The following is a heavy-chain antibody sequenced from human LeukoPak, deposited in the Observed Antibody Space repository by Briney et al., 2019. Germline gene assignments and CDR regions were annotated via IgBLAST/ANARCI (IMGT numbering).Heavy chain of an antibody. CDR2: IYYSGST. V-gene: IGHV4-59*01. Sequence: SETLSLTYTVSGGSISSYYWSWIRQPPGKGLEWIGYIYYSGSTNYNPSLKSRVTISVDTSKNQFSLKLSSVTAADTAVYYCARVRGLSGYKSGGFDPWGQGTLVTVSS. CDR1: GGSISSYY. CDR3: ARVRGLSGYKSGGFDP. D-gene: IGHD5-12*01. J-gene: IGHJ5*02.